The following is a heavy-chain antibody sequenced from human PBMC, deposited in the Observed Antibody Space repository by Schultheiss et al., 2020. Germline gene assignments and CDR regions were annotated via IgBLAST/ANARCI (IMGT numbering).Heavy chain of an antibody. Sequence: ASVKVSCKASGYTFTSYAMHWVRQAPGQGLEWMGWISAYNGNTNYAQKFQGRVTITADKSTSTAYMELSSLRSEDTAVYYCAGYGRNYYYYGMDVWGQGTTVTVSS. CDR3: AGYGRNYYYYGMDV. CDR2: ISAYNGNT. CDR1: GYTFTSYA. J-gene: IGHJ6*02. V-gene: IGHV1-3*01. D-gene: IGHD5-18*01.